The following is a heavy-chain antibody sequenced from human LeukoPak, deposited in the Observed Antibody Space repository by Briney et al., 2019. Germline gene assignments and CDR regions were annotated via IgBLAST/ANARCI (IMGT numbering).Heavy chain of an antibody. D-gene: IGHD3-3*01. CDR3: AKDTGSPADAITMEDNAFDL. J-gene: IGHJ3*01. V-gene: IGHV3-7*03. Sequence: GGSLRLSCAVSGFSFSDYWMSWVRQAPWKGLEWVANIKQGGSEINYVDSVRGRFTISRDNAKNSLDLQMEGLRAEDTAVYYCAKDTGSPADAITMEDNAFDLWGQGPMVSVSS. CDR1: GFSFSDYW. CDR2: IKQGGSEI.